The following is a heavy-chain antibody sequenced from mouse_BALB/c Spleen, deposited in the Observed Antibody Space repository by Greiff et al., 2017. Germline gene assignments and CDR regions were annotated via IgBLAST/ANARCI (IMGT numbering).Heavy chain of an antibody. CDR3: ARRDGYPYYYAMDY. Sequence: VQLQQSGPSLVKPSQTLSLTCSVTGDSITSGYWNWIRKFPGNKLEYMGYISYSGSTYYNPSLKSRISITRDTSKNQYYLQLNSVTTEDTATYYCARRDGYPYYYAMDYWGQGTSVTVSS. CDR1: GDSITSGY. V-gene: IGHV3-8*02. J-gene: IGHJ4*01. CDR2: ISYSGST. D-gene: IGHD2-3*01.